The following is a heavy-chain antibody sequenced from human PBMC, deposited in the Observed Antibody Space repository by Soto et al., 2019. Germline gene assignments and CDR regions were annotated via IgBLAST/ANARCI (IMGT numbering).Heavy chain of an antibody. Sequence: GGSLRLSCAASGFTFSDYYMSWIRQAPGKGLEWVSYISSSGSTIYYADSVKGRFTISRDNAKNSLYLQMNSLRAEDTAVYYCARRFARGDYNWFDPWGQGTLVTVSS. CDR3: ARRFARGDYNWFDP. V-gene: IGHV3-11*01. J-gene: IGHJ5*02. CDR1: GFTFSDYY. CDR2: ISSSGSTI. D-gene: IGHD3-10*01.